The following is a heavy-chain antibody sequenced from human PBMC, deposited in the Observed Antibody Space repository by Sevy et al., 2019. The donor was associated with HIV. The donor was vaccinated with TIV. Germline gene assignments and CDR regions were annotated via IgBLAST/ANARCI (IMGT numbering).Heavy chain of an antibody. CDR3: ARGRGYYFDY. CDR2: ISYDGSNK. V-gene: IGHV3-30-3*01. Sequence: GGSLRLSCVASGFTFSSYAMHWVRQAPGKGLEWVAVISYDGSNKYYADSVKGRFTISRDNSKNTLYLQMNSLRAEDTAVYYCARGRGYYFDYWGQGTLVTVSS. D-gene: IGHD2-15*01. CDR1: GFTFSSYA. J-gene: IGHJ4*02.